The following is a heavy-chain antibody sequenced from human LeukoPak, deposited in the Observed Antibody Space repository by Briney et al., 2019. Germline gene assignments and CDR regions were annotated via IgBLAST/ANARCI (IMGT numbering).Heavy chain of an antibody. CDR2: INPSDGST. CDR3: ARGYYGSGSPPGN. D-gene: IGHD3-10*01. V-gene: IGHV1-46*01. CDR1: GYTFTSYY. Sequence: ASVKVSCKASGYTFTSYYMYWVRQAPGQGLEWMGIINPSDGSTTYAQKFQGRVTMTRDTSTSTVYMELSSLRSEDTAVYYCARGYYGSGSPPGNWGPGTLVTVSS. J-gene: IGHJ4*02.